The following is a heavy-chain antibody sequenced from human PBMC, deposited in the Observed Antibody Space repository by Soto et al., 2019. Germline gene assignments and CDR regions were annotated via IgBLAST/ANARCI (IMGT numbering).Heavy chain of an antibody. V-gene: IGHV3-48*02. CDR1: GVSLSTYD. CDR3: ARDPQRGYSGMDV. D-gene: IGHD2-2*01. J-gene: IGHJ6*02. CDR2: ISSGGQTI. Sequence: EVQLVESGGGLVQPGGSLRLSCAASGVSLSTYDMNWVRQAPGKGLERVSYISSGGQTIKSTDSVKGRFTISRDNAKNSLYLQMSGLRDEDTGGYYCARDPQRGYSGMDVWGQGTTVTVSS.